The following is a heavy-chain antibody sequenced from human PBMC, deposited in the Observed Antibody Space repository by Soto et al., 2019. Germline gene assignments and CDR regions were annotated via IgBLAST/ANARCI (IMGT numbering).Heavy chain of an antibody. CDR3: ARARYQLLHPYYYGMDV. CDR1: GGSISRYY. CDR2: IHYSGST. J-gene: IGHJ6*02. V-gene: IGHV4-59*01. D-gene: IGHD2-2*01. Sequence: QVQLQESGPGLVKPSETLSLTCTVSGGSISRYYWSWIRQSPGKGLEWIGYIHYSGSTKSNPALKSRVTISVATSRNQVSLKLSSVTAADSAVYFCARARYQLLHPYYYGMDVWGQGTTVTVSS.